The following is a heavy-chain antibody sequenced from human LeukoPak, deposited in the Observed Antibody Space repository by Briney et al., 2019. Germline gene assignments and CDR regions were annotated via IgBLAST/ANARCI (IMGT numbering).Heavy chain of an antibody. V-gene: IGHV1-2*02. D-gene: IGHD3-10*01. CDR1: GYTFTVYY. J-gene: IGHJ4*02. CDR3: ARGVFPTSYFDY. Sequence: ASVKVSFKASGYTFTVYYMHWVRQAPGQGLEWMGWINPNSGGTNYAQKFQGRVTMTRDTSISTAYMELSRLRSDDTAVYYCARGVFPTSYFDYWGQGTLVTVSS. CDR2: INPNSGGT.